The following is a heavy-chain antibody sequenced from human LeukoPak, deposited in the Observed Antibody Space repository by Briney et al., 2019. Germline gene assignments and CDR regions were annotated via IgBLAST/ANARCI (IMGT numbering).Heavy chain of an antibody. CDR3: ARGRRTMPRLDI. CDR2: INSDGSST. J-gene: IGHJ3*02. D-gene: IGHD2-2*01. CDR1: GFTFSSYW. V-gene: IGHV3-74*01. Sequence: GGSLRLSCAASGFTFSSYWMHWVRQAPGKGLVWVSRINSDGSSTSYADSVKGRFTISRDNAKNTLYLQMGSLRAEDMAVYYCARGRRTMPRLDIWGQGTMVTVSS.